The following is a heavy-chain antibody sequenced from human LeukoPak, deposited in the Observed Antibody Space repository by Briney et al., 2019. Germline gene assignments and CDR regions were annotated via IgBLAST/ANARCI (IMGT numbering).Heavy chain of an antibody. V-gene: IGHV4-38-2*02. J-gene: IGHJ4*02. CDR2: IYHSGST. Sequence: NTSETLSLTCTVSGYSISSGYYWGWIRQPPGKGLEWIGSIYHSGSTYYNPSLKSRVTISVDTSKNQFSLKLSSVTAADTAVYYCARDGSMAGALDYWGQGTLVTASS. D-gene: IGHD2-8*01. CDR1: GYSISSGYY. CDR3: ARDGSMAGALDY.